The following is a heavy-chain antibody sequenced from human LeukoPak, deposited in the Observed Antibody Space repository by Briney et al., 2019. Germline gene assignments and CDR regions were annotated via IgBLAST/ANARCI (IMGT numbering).Heavy chain of an antibody. V-gene: IGHV3-9*03. CDR1: GFTFDDYA. J-gene: IGHJ4*02. CDR2: ISWNGGRI. D-gene: IGHD3-3*01. Sequence: GRSLRLSCAASGFTFDDYAMYWVRQAPGKGLEWVSGISWNGGRIVYADSVKGRFTISRDTAKNSLYLQMNSLRPEDMAFYYCAKGASAIFGVVTSGAYFDSWAREPWSPSPQ. CDR3: AKGASAIFGVVTSGAYFDS.